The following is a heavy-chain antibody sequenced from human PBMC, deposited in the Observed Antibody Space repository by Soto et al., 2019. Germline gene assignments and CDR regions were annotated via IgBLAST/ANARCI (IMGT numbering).Heavy chain of an antibody. Sequence: PGGSLRLSCAASGFTFSSYAMSWVRQAPGKGLEWVSAISGSGGSTYYADSVKGRFTISRDNSKNTLYLQMNSLRAEDTAVYYCAKDSAIVLMVYAPFDYWGQGTLVTVSS. CDR3: AKDSAIVLMVYAPFDY. D-gene: IGHD2-8*01. CDR2: ISGSGGST. CDR1: GFTFSSYA. V-gene: IGHV3-23*01. J-gene: IGHJ4*02.